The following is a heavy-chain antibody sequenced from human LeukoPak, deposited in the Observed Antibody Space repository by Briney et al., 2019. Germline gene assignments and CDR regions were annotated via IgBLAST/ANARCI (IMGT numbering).Heavy chain of an antibody. J-gene: IGHJ4*02. Sequence: ASVKVSCKASGGTFSSYTISWVRQAPGQGLEWMGGIIPIFGTANYAQKFQGRVTITADKPTSTAYMELSSLRSEDTAVYYCARAGCSSTSCYVGEIDYWGQGTLVTVSS. V-gene: IGHV1-69*06. CDR1: GGTFSSYT. CDR2: IIPIFGTA. CDR3: ARAGCSSTSCYVGEIDY. D-gene: IGHD2-2*01.